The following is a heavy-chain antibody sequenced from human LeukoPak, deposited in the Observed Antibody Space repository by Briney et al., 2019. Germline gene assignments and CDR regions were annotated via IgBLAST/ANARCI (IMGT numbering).Heavy chain of an antibody. J-gene: IGHJ4*02. CDR3: AKDRAPYYFDY. V-gene: IGHV3-30*02. CDR1: GFTFSSYG. D-gene: IGHD3-10*01. Sequence: GGSLRLSCAASGFTFSSYGMHWVRQAPGKGLEWVAYIQYDGSNNNYADSVKGRFTTSRDNSKNTLYLQMNSLRAEDTAVYYCAKDRAPYYFDYWGQGTLVTVSS. CDR2: IQYDGSNN.